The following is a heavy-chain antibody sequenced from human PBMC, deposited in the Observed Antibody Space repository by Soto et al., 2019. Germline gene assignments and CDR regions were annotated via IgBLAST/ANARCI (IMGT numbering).Heavy chain of an antibody. CDR1: GGTFSSYA. CDR2: IIPIFGTA. J-gene: IGHJ2*01. D-gene: IGHD2-15*01. CDR3: ARDGGYCSGGSCYSSNWYFDL. V-gene: IGHV1-69*13. Sequence: GASVKVSCKASGGTFSSYAISWVRQAPGQGLEWMGGIIPIFGTANYAQKFQGRVTITADESTSTAYMELSSLRSEDTAVYYCARDGGYCSGGSCYSSNWYFDLWGRVTLVTVSS.